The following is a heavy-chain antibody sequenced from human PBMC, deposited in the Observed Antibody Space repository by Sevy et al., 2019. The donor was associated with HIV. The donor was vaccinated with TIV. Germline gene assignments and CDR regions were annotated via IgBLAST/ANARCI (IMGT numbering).Heavy chain of an antibody. CDR3: TRVSRGTDDDY. CDR1: GFTPSTYG. D-gene: IGHD2-2*01. Sequence: GGSLRLSCAASGFTPSTYGMHWVRQAPGKGLEWVAVIGYDGSNIYYADSVKGRFTISRDNSKNTLFLQMDSLRAEDTAVYYCTRVSRGTDDDYWGQGTLVTVSS. CDR2: IGYDGSNI. V-gene: IGHV3-33*01. J-gene: IGHJ4*02.